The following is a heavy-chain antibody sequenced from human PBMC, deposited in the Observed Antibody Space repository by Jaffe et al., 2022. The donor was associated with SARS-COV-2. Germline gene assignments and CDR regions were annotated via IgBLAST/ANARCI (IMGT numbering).Heavy chain of an antibody. J-gene: IGHJ4*02. CDR2: IRTEAFGGTA. Sequence: EEQLVESGGGLVQPGRSLRLSCTASGFTLGGYSMSWFRQPPGKGLEWVGFIRTEAFGGTADYAASVKGRFTISRDDSKSVAYLQMNSLTIDDTAVYFCSRNAEHYDLLTGYYKGYYFDQWGQGALVTVSS. CDR3: SRNAEHYDLLTGYYKGYYFDQ. D-gene: IGHD3-9*01. CDR1: GFTLGGYS. V-gene: IGHV3-49*03.